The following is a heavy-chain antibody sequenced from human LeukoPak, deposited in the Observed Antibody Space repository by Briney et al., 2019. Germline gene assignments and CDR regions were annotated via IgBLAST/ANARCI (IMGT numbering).Heavy chain of an antibody. CDR3: ARGKAALMDV. J-gene: IGHJ6*03. CDR2: IKEDGSEK. D-gene: IGHD6-6*01. V-gene: IGHV3-7*04. CDR1: GFTFSSYS. Sequence: GGSLRLSCAASGFTFSSYSMNWVRQAPGKGLEWVANIKEDGSEKYYVDSVRGRFTISRDNAKNSPYLQMNSLGGDDTALYYCARGKAALMDVWGKGTTVTVSS.